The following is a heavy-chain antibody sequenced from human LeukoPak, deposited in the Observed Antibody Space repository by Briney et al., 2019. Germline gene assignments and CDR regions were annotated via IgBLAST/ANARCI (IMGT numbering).Heavy chain of an antibody. CDR2: TYYSGST. J-gene: IGHJ6*02. D-gene: IGHD3-3*01. CDR3: ARGYDFWSGYSLGMDV. V-gene: IGHV4-59*01. CDR1: AGSISSYY. Sequence: SETLSLTCTVAAGSISSYYGSWIRQPPGKGLEWIGSTYYSGSTNYNPSLKSRVTISVDTSKNQFSLKLSSVTAADTAVYYCARGYDFWSGYSLGMDVWGQGTTVTVSS.